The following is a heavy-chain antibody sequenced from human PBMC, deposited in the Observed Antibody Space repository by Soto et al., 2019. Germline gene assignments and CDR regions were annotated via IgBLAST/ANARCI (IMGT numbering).Heavy chain of an antibody. J-gene: IGHJ6*03. CDR1: GFSFSTYA. CDR3: AKEGRGTNTIFGVVKRHMDV. Sequence: EVQVLESGGDLVQPGGSLRLSCAASGFSFSTYAMSWVRQAPGKGLEWVSGISGSGGGTYYAGSVKGRFTISRDNSKNTLYLQMNSLRAEDTAVYYCAKEGRGTNTIFGVVKRHMDVWGKGTTVAVSS. CDR2: ISGSGGGT. D-gene: IGHD3-3*01. V-gene: IGHV3-23*01.